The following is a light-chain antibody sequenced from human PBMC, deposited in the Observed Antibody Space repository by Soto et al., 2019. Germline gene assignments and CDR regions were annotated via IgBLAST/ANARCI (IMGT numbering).Light chain of an antibody. CDR2: AAS. CDR1: QGISSY. Sequence: DIQLTQSPSFLSASVGDRVTITCRASQGISSYLAWYQQKPGTAPNLLIYAASTLQSGVPSRFSGSGSGTEFTLTISSLLPEDFTTYYCQQLNSYPRTFGQGTKVEIK. V-gene: IGKV1-9*01. J-gene: IGKJ1*01. CDR3: QQLNSYPRT.